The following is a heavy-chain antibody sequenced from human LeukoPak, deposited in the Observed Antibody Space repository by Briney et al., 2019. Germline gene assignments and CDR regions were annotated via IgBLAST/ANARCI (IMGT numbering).Heavy chain of an antibody. Sequence: ASVKVSCKASGYTFTGYYMHWVRQAPGQGLEWMGWINPNSGGTNYAQKFQGRVTMTRDTSISTAYMELSRLRSDDTAVYYCAKGLNYYDSSGPTPYYFDYWGQGTLVTVSS. CDR3: AKGLNYYDSSGPTPYYFDY. CDR1: GYTFTGYY. CDR2: INPNSGGT. D-gene: IGHD3-22*01. J-gene: IGHJ4*02. V-gene: IGHV1-2*02.